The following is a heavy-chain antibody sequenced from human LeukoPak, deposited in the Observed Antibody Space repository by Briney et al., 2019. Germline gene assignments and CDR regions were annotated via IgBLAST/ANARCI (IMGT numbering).Heavy chain of an antibody. Sequence: ASVTVSCKASGYTFNNFFISWVRQAPGQGLEWVGWISPHSHTTHYAEKFQERVTMTTDTSTTTVYMELRSLRSDDTAVYFCARGQTMYTWGQGTPVTVSS. CDR1: GYTFNNFF. D-gene: IGHD3-10*02. CDR2: ISPHSHTT. CDR3: ARGQTMYT. J-gene: IGHJ5*02. V-gene: IGHV1-18*01.